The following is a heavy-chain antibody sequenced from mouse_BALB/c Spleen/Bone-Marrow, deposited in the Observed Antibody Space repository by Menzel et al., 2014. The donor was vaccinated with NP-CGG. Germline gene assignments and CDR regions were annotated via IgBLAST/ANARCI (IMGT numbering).Heavy chain of an antibody. V-gene: IGHV5-6-3*01. Sequence: EVQGVESGGGLVQPGGSLKLSCAASGFTFSSYGMSWVRQTPDKRLELVATINSNGGSTYYPDSVKGRFTISRDNAKNTLYLQMSSLKSEDTAMYYCARYYYGSSYFDYWGQGTTLTVSA. J-gene: IGHJ2*01. CDR2: INSNGGST. CDR1: GFTFSSYG. CDR3: ARYYYGSSYFDY. D-gene: IGHD1-1*01.